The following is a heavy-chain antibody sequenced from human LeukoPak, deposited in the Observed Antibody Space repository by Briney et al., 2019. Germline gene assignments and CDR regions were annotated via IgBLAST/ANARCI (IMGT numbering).Heavy chain of an antibody. D-gene: IGHD3-3*01. CDR3: ARTFGVVIAYFDY. V-gene: IGHV1-46*01. CDR2: INPSGGST. J-gene: IGHJ4*02. Sequence: GVSVNVSCKASGYIFTGYYLHWVRLAPGQGLEWMGIINPSGGSTSYAQKFQGRVTMTRDTSTSTVYMELSSLRSEDTAVYYCARTFGVVIAYFDYWGQGTLVTVSS. CDR1: GYIFTGYY.